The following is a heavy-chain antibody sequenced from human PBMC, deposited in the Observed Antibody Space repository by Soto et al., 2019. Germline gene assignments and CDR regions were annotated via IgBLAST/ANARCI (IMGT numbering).Heavy chain of an antibody. CDR1: GYTFTSYA. Sequence: RASVKVSCKASGYTFTSYAMNWVRQAPGQGLEWMGWINTNTGNPTYAQGFTGRFVFSLDTSVSTAYLQICSLKAEDTAVYYCARERVVAARPYYYYGMDVWGQGTTVTVS. J-gene: IGHJ6*02. CDR3: ARERVVAARPYYYYGMDV. V-gene: IGHV7-4-1*01. CDR2: INTNTGNP. D-gene: IGHD2-15*01.